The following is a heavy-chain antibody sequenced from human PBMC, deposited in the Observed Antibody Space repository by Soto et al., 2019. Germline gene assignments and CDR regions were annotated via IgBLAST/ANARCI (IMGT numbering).Heavy chain of an antibody. CDR1: GGSISSGGYY. V-gene: IGHV4-31*03. D-gene: IGHD5-18*01. J-gene: IGHJ4*02. CDR2: IYYSGST. CDR3: ARSGYSYGPNPLLY. Sequence: SETLSLTCTVSGGSISSGGYYWSWIRQHPGKGLEWIGYIYYSGSTYYNPSLKSRVTISVDTSKNQFSLKLSSVTAADTAVNYCARSGYSYGPNPLLYWGQGTLVTVS.